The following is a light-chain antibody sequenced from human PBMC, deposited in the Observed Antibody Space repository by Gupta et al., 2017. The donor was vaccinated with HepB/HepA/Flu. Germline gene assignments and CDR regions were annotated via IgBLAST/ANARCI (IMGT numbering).Light chain of an antibody. CDR1: TGPVTSGNR. Sequence: QTVVPQEPSLTVSPGGTVTLTCVSSTGPVTSGNRPNCFQQKPAQAPRTLIYRTSNKHPWTPAPFSDSGSGGKAALTRSEGEAEDEDEYYCVPGYDEIWVFGGETKLTVL. CDR2: RTS. J-gene: IGLJ3*02. V-gene: IGLV7-43*01. CDR3: VPGYDEIWV.